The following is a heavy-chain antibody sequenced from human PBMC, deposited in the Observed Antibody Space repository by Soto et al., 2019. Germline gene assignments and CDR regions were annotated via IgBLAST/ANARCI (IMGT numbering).Heavy chain of an antibody. CDR2: ISGSGGST. CDR3: AKGSSGWYERFDY. Sequence: EVPLLESGGGLVQPGGSLRLSCAASGFTFSSYAMSWVRQAPGKGLEWVSAISGSGGSTYYADSVKGRFTISRDNSKNTLDLQMNSLRAEDTAVYYCAKGSSGWYERFDYWGQGTLVTVSS. D-gene: IGHD6-19*01. J-gene: IGHJ4*02. CDR1: GFTFSSYA. V-gene: IGHV3-23*01.